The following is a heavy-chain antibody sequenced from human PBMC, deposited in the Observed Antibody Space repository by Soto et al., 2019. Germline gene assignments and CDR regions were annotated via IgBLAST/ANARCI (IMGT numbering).Heavy chain of an antibody. CDR1: GYTFTSYA. J-gene: IGHJ6*02. CDR3: ARDGPPDCWWANYYGMDV. V-gene: IGHV1-3*01. Sequence: QVQLVQSGAEVKKPGASVKVSCKASGYTFTSYAMHWVRQAPGQRLEWMGWINAGNGNTKYSQKFQGRVTITRDTSASTAYMELSSLRSEDTAVYYCARDGPPDCWWANYYGMDVWGQGTTVTVSS. CDR2: INAGNGNT. D-gene: IGHD3-3*01.